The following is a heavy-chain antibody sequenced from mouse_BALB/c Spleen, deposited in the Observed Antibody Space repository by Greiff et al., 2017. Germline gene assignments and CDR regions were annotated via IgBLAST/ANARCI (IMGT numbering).Heavy chain of an antibody. CDR3: TRDLDSSARFAY. J-gene: IGHJ3*01. V-gene: IGHV5-6-4*01. CDR2: ISSGGSYT. Sequence: EVHLVESGGGLVKPGGSLKLSCAASGFTFSSYTMSWVRQTPEKRLEWVATISSGGSYTYYPDSVKGRFTISRDNAKNTLYLQMSSLKSEDTAMYYCTRDLDSSARFAYWGQGTLVTVSA. D-gene: IGHD3-2*01. CDR1: GFTFSSYT.